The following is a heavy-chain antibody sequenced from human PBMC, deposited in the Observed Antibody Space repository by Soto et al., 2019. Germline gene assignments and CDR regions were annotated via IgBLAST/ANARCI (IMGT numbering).Heavy chain of an antibody. V-gene: IGHV1-18*01. D-gene: IGHD5-12*01. CDR1: GYTFTSYG. CDR2: ISAYNGNT. Sequence: QVQLVQSGAEVKKPGASVKVSCKASGYTFTSYGISWVRQAPGQGLEWVGWISAYNGNTNYAQKLQGRVTMTTDASTSTAYMELRSLRYDDTAVYYCASSVLGGYSRYEYYYYYMDVWGKGTTVTVSS. J-gene: IGHJ6*03. CDR3: ASSVLGGYSRYEYYYYYMDV.